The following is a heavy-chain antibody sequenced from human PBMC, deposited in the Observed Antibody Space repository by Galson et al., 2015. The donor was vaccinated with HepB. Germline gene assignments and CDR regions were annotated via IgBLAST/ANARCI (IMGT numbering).Heavy chain of an antibody. V-gene: IGHV3-33*01. CDR1: GFTFSSYG. Sequence: SLRLSCAASGFTFSSYGMHWVRQAPGKGLEWVVVIWYDGSNKYYADSVKGRFTISRDNSKNTLYLQMNSLRAEDTAVYYCARGSTFVYWGQGTLVTVSS. D-gene: IGHD2/OR15-2a*01. CDR3: ARGSTFVY. J-gene: IGHJ4*02. CDR2: IWYDGSNK.